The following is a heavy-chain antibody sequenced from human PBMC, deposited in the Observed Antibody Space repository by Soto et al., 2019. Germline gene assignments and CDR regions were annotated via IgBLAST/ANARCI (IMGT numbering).Heavy chain of an antibody. V-gene: IGHV3-48*03. D-gene: IGHD1-26*01. CDR3: AREGSYYAFDY. CDR1: GFTFSSYE. Sequence: LRLSCAASGFTFSSYEMNWVRQAPGKGLEWVSYISSSGSTIYYADSVKGRFTISRDNAKNSLYLQMNSLRAEDTAVYYCAREGSYYAFDYWGQGTLVTVSS. J-gene: IGHJ4*02. CDR2: ISSSGSTI.